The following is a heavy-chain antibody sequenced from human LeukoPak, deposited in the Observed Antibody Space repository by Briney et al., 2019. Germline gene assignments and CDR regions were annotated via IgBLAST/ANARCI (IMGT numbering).Heavy chain of an antibody. CDR1: AGSISSYY. J-gene: IGHJ6*03. CDR2: IFYSGST. Sequence: SETLSLTCTVSAGSISSYYWSWIRQPPGKGLEWIGYIFYSGSTNYNPSLKSRVTISVDTSKNQFSLKLNSVTAADTAVYYCASSYGSGSYYRGYYYYYYMDVWGKGTTVTISS. D-gene: IGHD3-10*01. CDR3: ASSYGSGSYYRGYYYYYYMDV. V-gene: IGHV4-59*01.